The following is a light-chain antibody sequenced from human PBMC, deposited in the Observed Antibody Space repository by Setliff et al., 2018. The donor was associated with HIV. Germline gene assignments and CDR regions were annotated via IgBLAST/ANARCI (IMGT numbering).Light chain of an antibody. CDR3: AAWDDSLNGPV. J-gene: IGLJ2*01. V-gene: IGLV2-14*02. CDR2: QAT. Sequence: QSALTQPASVSGSPGQSITISCTGTNNDVGRYDLVSWYQQHPARAPKLIIYQATRRPSGVPDRFSGSKSGTSASLAISGLQSEDETDYYCAAWDDSLNGPVFGGGTKVTVL. CDR1: NNDVGRYDL.